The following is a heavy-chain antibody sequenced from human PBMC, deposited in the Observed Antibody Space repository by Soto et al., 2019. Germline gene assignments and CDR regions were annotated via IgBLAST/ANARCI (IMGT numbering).Heavy chain of an antibody. J-gene: IGHJ3*01. D-gene: IGHD3-3*01. CDR3: AKAGEDFRSGYYMAPDAFDF. V-gene: IGHV3-23*01. CDR2: ISGSGGST. CDR1: GFTFSSYT. Sequence: PXGCLRLSCPAAGFTFSSYTLSRVRQAPGKGLDWVSAISGSGGSTYYADSVKGRFTISRDNSKNTLYLQMNSLRAEETAVYYCAKAGEDFRSGYYMAPDAFDFWGQGTMVTVSS.